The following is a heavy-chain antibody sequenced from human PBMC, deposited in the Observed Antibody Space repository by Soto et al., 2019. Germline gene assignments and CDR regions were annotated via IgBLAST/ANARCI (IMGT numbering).Heavy chain of an antibody. V-gene: IGHV1-18*01. Sequence: QVQLVQSGPEVKKSGASVKVSCKASGYTFSDHAIRWVRQAPGQGLEWMGWISCYSDYTNYAQKFQGRVTMTTDTSTSTVHMELRNLKSDDTAVYYCARDVEWELVALEYNVYALDVWGQGTTVTVS. CDR1: GYTFSDHA. CDR2: ISCYSDYT. CDR3: ARDVEWELVALEYNVYALDV. J-gene: IGHJ6*02. D-gene: IGHD1-26*01.